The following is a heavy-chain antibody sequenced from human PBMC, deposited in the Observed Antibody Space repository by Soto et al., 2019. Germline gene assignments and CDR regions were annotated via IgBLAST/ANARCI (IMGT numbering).Heavy chain of an antibody. CDR1: RFTFSRHN. V-gene: IGHV3-48*02. CDR2: ISGDSRTI. D-gene: IGHD1-26*01. CDR3: ARDSGRGYGMDV. J-gene: IGHJ6*02. Sequence: EVQLVESGGGLVQPGGSLRLSCAASRFTFSRHNMNWVRQAPGKGLEWVSFISGDSRTIYYADSVKGRFTISRDNARNSLFLQMNSLRDEDTAVYYCARDSGRGYGMDVWGQGTTVTVSS.